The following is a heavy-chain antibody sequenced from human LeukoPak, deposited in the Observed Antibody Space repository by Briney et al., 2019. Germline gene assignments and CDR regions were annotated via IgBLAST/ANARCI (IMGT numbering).Heavy chain of an antibody. J-gene: IGHJ4*02. CDR2: ISDSGGRI. V-gene: IGHV3-23*01. D-gene: IGHD3-22*01. Sequence: GGSLRLSCAASGFSFSRFAMSWVRQALGKGLEWVSAISDSGGRINYADSVKGRFTISRDNSKNTLYLQMNSLRAEDTAVYYCAKKTWDSSAWYFFDYWGQGTLVTVSS. CDR3: AKKTWDSSAWYFFDY. CDR1: GFSFSRFA.